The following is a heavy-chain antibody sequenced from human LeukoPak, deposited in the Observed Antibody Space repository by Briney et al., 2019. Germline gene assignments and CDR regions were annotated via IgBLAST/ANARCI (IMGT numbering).Heavy chain of an antibody. Sequence: GASVKVSCKASGYIFTSYYMYWVRQAPGQGLEWMGWSSPYNGNTNYAQKLRGRVTMTTDTSTSTAYMELRSLRSDDTAVYYCARGGTSGWRTPNDDYWGQGTLVTVSS. J-gene: IGHJ4*02. CDR3: ARGGTSGWRTPNDDY. CDR2: SSPYNGNT. CDR1: GYIFTSYY. D-gene: IGHD6-19*01. V-gene: IGHV1-18*04.